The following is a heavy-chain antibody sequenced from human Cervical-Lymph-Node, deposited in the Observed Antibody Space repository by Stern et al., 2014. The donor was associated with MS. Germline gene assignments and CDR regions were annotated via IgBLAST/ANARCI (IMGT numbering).Heavy chain of an antibody. CDR1: GGSVTSASHY. CDR3: ARMYSSGWYDY. CDR2: IYYSGRT. V-gene: IGHV4-61*01. Sequence: QVQLQESGPGLVKPSETLSLTCTVSGGSVTSASHYWSWIRQPPGKGLEWIGYIYYSGRTNYNPSLKSRVTISVDTSKYQFSLKLSSVTAADTAVYYCARMYSSGWYDYWGQGTLVTVSS. D-gene: IGHD6-19*01. J-gene: IGHJ4*02.